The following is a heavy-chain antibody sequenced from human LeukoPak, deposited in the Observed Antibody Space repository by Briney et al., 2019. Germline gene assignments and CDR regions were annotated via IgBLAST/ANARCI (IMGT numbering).Heavy chain of an antibody. J-gene: IGHJ6*04. V-gene: IGHV3-53*01. CDR1: GFTVTGSY. Sequence: PAGSLRLSCAASGFTVTGSYMTWVRQAPGKGLEWVGIIYCSGCTSYANSVRGRVTVSRDNSQNTLYLQMNSLRAEDTAVYYCARGASPDVWGKGTTVTVSS. CDR3: ARGASPDV. CDR2: IYCSGCT. D-gene: IGHD3-16*01.